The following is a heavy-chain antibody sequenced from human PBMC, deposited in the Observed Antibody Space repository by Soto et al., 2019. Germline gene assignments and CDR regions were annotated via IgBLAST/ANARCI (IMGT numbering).Heavy chain of an antibody. CDR2: INHSGST. J-gene: IGHJ4*02. CDR3: ARDKITGLFDY. V-gene: IGHV4-34*01. D-gene: IGHD2-8*02. CDR1: GGSFSGYY. Sequence: LSLTCAVYGGSFSGYYWTWIRQPPGTGLEGIGEINHSGSTNYNPSLKSRVTISVDTTKNQFSLKLTSVTAADTAVYYWARDKITGLFDYWGKGTLVTVSS.